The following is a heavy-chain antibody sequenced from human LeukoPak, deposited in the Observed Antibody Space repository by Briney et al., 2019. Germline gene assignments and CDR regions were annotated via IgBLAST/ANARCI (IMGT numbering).Heavy chain of an antibody. Sequence: GWSLRLSCAASEFTFSSFSMNWVRQAPGKGLEWVSYISDSSGTIYYAASVSGRFTISRDNVKNSLFLQMNSLRDEDTAVYYCARDFRAPRWFFDLWGRGTLVTVSS. J-gene: IGHJ2*01. CDR1: EFTFSSFS. V-gene: IGHV3-48*02. CDR3: ARDFRAPRWFFDL. CDR2: ISDSSGTI.